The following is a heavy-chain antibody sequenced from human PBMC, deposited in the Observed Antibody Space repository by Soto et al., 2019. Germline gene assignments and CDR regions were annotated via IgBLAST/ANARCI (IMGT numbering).Heavy chain of an antibody. CDR3: ARHDWSRFYGMDV. Sequence: SETLSLTCCVSGDSISSSSYYWGWVRQPPGKGLEWVGSLYYGGSTYYNPSLKSRVTIFVDTSKNQLSLRAGSVTAADTAVYYCARHDWSRFYGMDVWGQGTTVTVSS. J-gene: IGHJ6*02. CDR1: GDSISSSSYY. CDR2: LYYGGST. D-gene: IGHD2-2*01. V-gene: IGHV4-39*01.